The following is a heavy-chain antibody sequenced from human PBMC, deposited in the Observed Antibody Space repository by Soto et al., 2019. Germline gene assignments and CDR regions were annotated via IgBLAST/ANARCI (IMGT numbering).Heavy chain of an antibody. CDR3: AKDPGAISDWHGGLY. J-gene: IGHJ4*02. D-gene: IGHD6-19*01. V-gene: IGHV3-23*01. Sequence: EVQLLESGGGLVQPGGSLRLSCAASGFTFSSYAMSWVRQAPGKGLEWVSAISGSGGSTYYADSVKGRFTISRDNSKNTPYMQMNSLRAEDTALYYCAKDPGAISDWHGGLYWGQGTLVTVSS. CDR1: GFTFSSYA. CDR2: ISGSGGST.